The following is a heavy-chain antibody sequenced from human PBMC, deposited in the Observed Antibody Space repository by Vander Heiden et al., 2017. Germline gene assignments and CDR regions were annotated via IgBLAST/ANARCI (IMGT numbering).Heavy chain of an antibody. CDR1: GFTFSGSA. D-gene: IGHD6-13*01. J-gene: IGHJ5*02. CDR3: TYGIRYSSFPREWFDP. V-gene: IGHV3-73*02. Sequence: EVQLVESGGGLVQPGGSLKLSCAASGFTFSGSAMHWVRQASGKGLEWVGRIRSKANSYATAYAASVKGRFTISRDDSKNTAYLQMNSLKTEDTAVYYCTYGIRYSSFPREWFDPWGQGTLVTVSS. CDR2: IRSKANSYAT.